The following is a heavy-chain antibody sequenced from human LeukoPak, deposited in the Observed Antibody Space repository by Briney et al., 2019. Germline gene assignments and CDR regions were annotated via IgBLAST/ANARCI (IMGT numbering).Heavy chain of an antibody. D-gene: IGHD3-10*01. J-gene: IGHJ4*02. CDR2: IFPSDSET. Sequence: GESLKIFCKGSGYNFTSYWNGWVRQMPGKGLEWMGIIFPSDSETRYSPSFKGQVTISADKSITTAYVQWSSLKASDTAMYYCARPSGSGSYCKVLFDYWGQGPVVIVSA. V-gene: IGHV5-51*01. CDR3: ARPSGSGSYCKVLFDY. CDR1: GYNFTSYW.